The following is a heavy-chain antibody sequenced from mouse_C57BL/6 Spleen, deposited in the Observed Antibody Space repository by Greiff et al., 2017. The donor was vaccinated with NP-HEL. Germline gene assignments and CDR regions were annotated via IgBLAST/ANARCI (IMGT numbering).Heavy chain of an antibody. CDR2: INPNNGGT. D-gene: IGHD3-2*02. V-gene: IGHV1-26*01. J-gene: IGHJ3*01. CDR1: GYTFTDYY. CDR3: ARGAQATAWFAY. Sequence: VQLQQSGPELVKPGASVKISCKASGYTFTDYYMNWVKQSHGKSLEWVGDINPNNGGTSYNQKFKGKAKLTVDKSSSTAYMELRSLTSEDSAVYYCARGAQATAWFAYWGQGTLVTVSA.